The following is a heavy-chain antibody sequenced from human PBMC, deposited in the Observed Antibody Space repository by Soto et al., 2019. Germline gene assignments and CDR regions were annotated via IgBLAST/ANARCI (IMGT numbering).Heavy chain of an antibody. J-gene: IGHJ5*02. CDR1: GYTFTSYA. CDR3: ARDNGYSSSWTNWFDP. D-gene: IGHD6-13*01. Sequence: QVQLVQSGAEVKKPGASVKVSCKASGYTFTSYAMHWVRQAPGQRLEWMGWINAGNGNTKYSQKFQGRVTITRDTSASTAYMELGSLRSEDTAVYYCARDNGYSSSWTNWFDPWGQGTLVTVSS. CDR2: INAGNGNT. V-gene: IGHV1-3*01.